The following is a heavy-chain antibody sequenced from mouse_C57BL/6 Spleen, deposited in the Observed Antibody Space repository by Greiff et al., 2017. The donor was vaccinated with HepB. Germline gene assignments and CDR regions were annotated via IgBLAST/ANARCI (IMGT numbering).Heavy chain of an antibody. D-gene: IGHD2-5*01. CDR3: AKKLLSNYGGYYAMDY. Sequence: VHLVESGPGLVQPSQSLSITCTVSGFSLTSYGVHWVRQSPGKGLEWLGVIWRGGSTDYNAAFMSRLSITKDNSKSQVFFKMNSLQADDTAIYYCAKKLLSNYGGYYAMDYWGQGTSVTVSS. V-gene: IGHV2-5*01. J-gene: IGHJ4*01. CDR1: GFSLTSYG. CDR2: IWRGGST.